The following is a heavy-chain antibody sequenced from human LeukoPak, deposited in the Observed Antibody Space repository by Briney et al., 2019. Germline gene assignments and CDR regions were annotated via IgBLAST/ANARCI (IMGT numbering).Heavy chain of an antibody. CDR3: AKDNSSSWFYFDY. V-gene: IGHV3-23*01. Sequence: GGSLRLSCAASGFIFSTYALSWVRQAPGKGLEWVSSSSGSGGTTNYADSVKGRFTISRDNSKNTLYLQMNSLRAEDTAVYHCAKDNSSSWFYFDYWGQGTLVTVSS. CDR1: GFIFSTYA. CDR2: SSGSGGTT. J-gene: IGHJ4*02. D-gene: IGHD6-13*01.